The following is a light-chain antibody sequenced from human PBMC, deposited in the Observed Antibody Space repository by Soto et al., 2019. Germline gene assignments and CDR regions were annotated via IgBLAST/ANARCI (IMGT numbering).Light chain of an antibody. J-gene: IGKJ1*01. CDR1: QSVGHMF. Sequence: EIVLTQSPDTLSLSPGDRATLSCRASQSVGHMFLAWFQQKPGQAPRLLIFDAYRRATGIPDRFSGSGSGTNFALTISILEPEDFALYYCHQYASSFGTFGQGTKVDIK. V-gene: IGKV3-20*01. CDR2: DAY. CDR3: HQYASSFGT.